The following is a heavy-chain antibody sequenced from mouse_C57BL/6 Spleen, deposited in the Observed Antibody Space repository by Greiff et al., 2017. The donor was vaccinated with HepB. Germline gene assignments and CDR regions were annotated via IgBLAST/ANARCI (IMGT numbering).Heavy chain of an antibody. D-gene: IGHD2-10*02. V-gene: IGHV5-4*01. CDR2: ISDGGSYT. CDR1: GFTFSSYA. CDR3: ARDGEYGGFAY. Sequence: EVKLMESGGGLVKPGGSLKLSCAASGFTFSSYAMSWVRQTPEKRLEWVATISDGGSYTYYPDNVKGRFTISRDNAKNNLYLQMSHLKSEDTAMYYCARDGEYGGFAYWGQGTLVTVSA. J-gene: IGHJ3*01.